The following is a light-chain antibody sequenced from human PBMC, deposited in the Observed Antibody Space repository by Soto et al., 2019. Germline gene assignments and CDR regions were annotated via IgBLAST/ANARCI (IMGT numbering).Light chain of an antibody. CDR3: QQDGSSRWT. Sequence: PGERATLSCRASQSVSSSYLAWYQQNRGQAPRLLIYGASSRATGIPDRFSGSGSGTDFTLTISRLEPEDFAVYYCQQDGSSRWTFGQGTKVDIK. J-gene: IGKJ1*01. CDR2: GAS. V-gene: IGKV3-20*01. CDR1: QSVSSSY.